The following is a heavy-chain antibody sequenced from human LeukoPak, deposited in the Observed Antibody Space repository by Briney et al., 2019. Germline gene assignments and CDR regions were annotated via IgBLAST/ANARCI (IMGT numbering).Heavy chain of an antibody. J-gene: IGHJ3*02. V-gene: IGHV5-51*01. CDR1: GYIFTSYW. D-gene: IGHD5-24*01. CDR3: ARQGGYNSASGFDI. CDR2: IYPGDSET. Sequence: GAALKISCNGSGYIFTSYWIGWVRQIPGKGLELMGIIYPGDSETRYSPSFQGQVTISADKSITTANLKWSSLKASDSAMYYCARQGGYNSASGFDIWGQGTMVTVSS.